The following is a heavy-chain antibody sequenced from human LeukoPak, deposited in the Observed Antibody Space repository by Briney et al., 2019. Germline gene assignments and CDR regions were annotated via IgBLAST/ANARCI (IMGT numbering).Heavy chain of an antibody. CDR1: GGTFSSYT. Sequence: GASVKVSCKASGGTFSSYTISWVRQAPGRGLEWMGRIIPILGIANYAQKFQGRVTITADKSTSTAYMELSSLRSEDTAVYYCATAPPYYYDSSGYSMMTFDIWGQGTMVTVSS. CDR3: ATAPPYYYDSSGYSMMTFDI. CDR2: IIPILGIA. J-gene: IGHJ3*02. V-gene: IGHV1-69*02. D-gene: IGHD3-22*01.